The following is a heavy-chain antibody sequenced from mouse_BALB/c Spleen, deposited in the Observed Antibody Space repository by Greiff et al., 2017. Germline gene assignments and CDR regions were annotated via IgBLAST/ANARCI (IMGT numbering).Heavy chain of an antibody. CDR3: ARKRYGNDAMDY. CDR2: INPSTGYT. CDR1: GYTFTSYW. Sequence: QVQLKQSGAELAKPGASVKMSCKASGYTFTSYWMHWVKQRPGQGLEWIGYINPSTGYTEYNQKFKDKATLTADKSSSTAYMQLSSLTSEDSAVYYYARKRYGNDAMDYWGQGTSVTFSS. J-gene: IGHJ4*01. V-gene: IGHV1-7*01. D-gene: IGHD2-10*02.